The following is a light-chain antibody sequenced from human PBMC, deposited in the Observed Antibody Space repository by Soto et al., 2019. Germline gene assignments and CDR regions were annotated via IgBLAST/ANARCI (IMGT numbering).Light chain of an antibody. CDR3: CSYGRSVV. V-gene: IGLV2-23*01. J-gene: IGLJ2*01. CDR2: EAS. Sequence: QSVLTQPASVSGSPGQSITISCTGISNDVGTYNLVSWYQHHPGKAPKLIIYEASKRPSGVPNRFSGSKSGNTASLTISELHAEVEADYYCCSYGRSVVFGGGTKVTVL. CDR1: SNDVGTYNL.